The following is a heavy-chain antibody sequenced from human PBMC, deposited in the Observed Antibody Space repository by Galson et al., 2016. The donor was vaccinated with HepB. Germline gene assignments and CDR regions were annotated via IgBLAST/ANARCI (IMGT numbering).Heavy chain of an antibody. Sequence: SVKVSCKASGCAFSSYGISWVRQAPGQGLEWMGWIRGYTDNTNYAQKLQDRVTMTKDTSTSTAYMELRSLRSDDTAVYYCAREDLGYWYFDLWGRGTLVTVSS. V-gene: IGHV1-18*01. CDR2: IRGYTDNT. D-gene: IGHD7-27*01. CDR3: AREDLGYWYFDL. J-gene: IGHJ2*01. CDR1: GCAFSSYG.